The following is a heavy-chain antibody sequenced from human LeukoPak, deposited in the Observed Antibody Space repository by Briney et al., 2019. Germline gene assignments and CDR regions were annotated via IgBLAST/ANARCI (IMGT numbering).Heavy chain of an antibody. D-gene: IGHD5-12*01. CDR3: ARAESGYSGYAPDY. Sequence: ASVKVSCKASGYTFSNYCMHWVRQAPGQGLEWMGWINPNTGGTNYAQKFQGRVTMTRDTSISTAYMELSRLRSDDTAVYYCARAESGYSGYAPDYWGQGTLVTVSS. CDR2: INPNTGGT. CDR1: GYTFSNYC. V-gene: IGHV1-2*02. J-gene: IGHJ4*02.